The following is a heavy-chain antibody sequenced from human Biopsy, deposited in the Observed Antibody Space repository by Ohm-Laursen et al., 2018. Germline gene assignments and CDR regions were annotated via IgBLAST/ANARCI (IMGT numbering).Heavy chain of an antibody. CDR2: IYYSGRP. V-gene: IGHV4-59*01. CDR3: ARVGAGAPSIDYFDY. CDR1: GGSIGSFF. J-gene: IGHJ4*02. D-gene: IGHD1-26*01. Sequence: SETLSLTCTVSGGSIGSFFWSWIRQSPGKGLEWIAYIYYSGRPNYNPSLRSRVTISVDRSKNQFSLELSSVTAADTAVYYCARVGAGAPSIDYFDYWGQGALVTVSS.